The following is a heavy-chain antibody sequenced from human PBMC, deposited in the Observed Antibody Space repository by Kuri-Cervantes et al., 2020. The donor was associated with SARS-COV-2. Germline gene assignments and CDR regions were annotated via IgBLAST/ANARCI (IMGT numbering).Heavy chain of an antibody. CDR3: ARVGGNDFWSDYLDY. D-gene: IGHD3-3*01. Sequence: GESLKISCAASGFTFSSYSMNWVRQAPGKGLEWISHISSSSTTIYYADSVEGRFTVSRDNARNSVYLQMDSLRAADTAVYYCARVGGNDFWSDYLDYWGQGILVTVSS. J-gene: IGHJ4*02. V-gene: IGHV3-48*01. CDR2: ISSSSTTI. CDR1: GFTFSSYS.